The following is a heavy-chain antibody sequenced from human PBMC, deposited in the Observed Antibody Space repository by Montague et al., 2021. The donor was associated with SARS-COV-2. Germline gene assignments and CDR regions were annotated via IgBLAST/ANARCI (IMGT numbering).Heavy chain of an antibody. CDR1: GGSISSYY. CDR2: IYYSGST. CDR3: ASSYDSTGHVGY. D-gene: IGHD3-22*01. J-gene: IGHJ4*02. Sequence: SETLSLTCTVSGGSISSYYWSWIRQPPGKGLEWIGYIYYSGSTNXNPSLKSRVTIPVDTSKNQFSLKLSSVTAADTAVYYCASSYDSTGHVGYWGQGTLVTVSS. V-gene: IGHV4-59*08.